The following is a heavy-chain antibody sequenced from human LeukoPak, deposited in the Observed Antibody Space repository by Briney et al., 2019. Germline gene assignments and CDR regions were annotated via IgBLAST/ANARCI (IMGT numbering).Heavy chain of an antibody. CDR1: GFTVSSNY. D-gene: IGHD3-10*01. J-gene: IGHJ4*02. CDR3: ARGISYYGAGSLDY. V-gene: IGHV3-53*01. Sequence: GGSLRLSCAASGFTVSSNYMSWVRQAPGKGLEWVSVIYSGGSTDYADSVKGRFTISRDNSKNTLYLQMNSLRAEDTAMYYCARGISYYGAGSLDYWGQGTLVTVSS. CDR2: IYSGGST.